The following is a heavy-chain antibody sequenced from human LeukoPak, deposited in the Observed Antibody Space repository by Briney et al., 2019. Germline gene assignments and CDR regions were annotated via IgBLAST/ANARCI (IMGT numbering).Heavy chain of an antibody. CDR2: INPSGGST. CDR3: AILGVGARSP. V-gene: IGHV1-46*03. Sequence: ASVKVSCKASGYTFTSYGISWVRQAPGQGLEWMGIINPSGGSTSYAQKFQGRVTMTRDTSTSTVYMELSSLRSEDTAVYYCAILGVGARSPWGQGTLVTVSS. J-gene: IGHJ4*02. D-gene: IGHD1-26*01. CDR1: GYTFTSYG.